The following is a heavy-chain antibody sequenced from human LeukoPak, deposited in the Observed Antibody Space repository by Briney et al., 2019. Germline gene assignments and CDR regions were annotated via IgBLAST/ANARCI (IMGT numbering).Heavy chain of an antibody. D-gene: IGHD4-17*01. CDR3: ARRGESASYGDYRFDY. J-gene: IGHJ4*02. CDR2: ISGSCGLT. CDR1: GSTFSNNA. V-gene: IGHV3-23*01. Sequence: GGSLRLSCAASGSTFSNNAMSWVRQAPGRGLEWVSAISGSCGLTYYIDSVKGRFTISRDNSKNTLFLQMNSLRTEDTAVYYCARRGESASYGDYRFDYWGQGTLVTVSS.